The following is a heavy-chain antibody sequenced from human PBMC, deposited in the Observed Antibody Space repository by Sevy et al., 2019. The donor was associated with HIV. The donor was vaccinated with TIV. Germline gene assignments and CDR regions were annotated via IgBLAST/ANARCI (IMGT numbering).Heavy chain of an antibody. V-gene: IGHV4-4*07. CDR3: ARTAQFGVVDY. CDR1: GGSIRGYY. Sequence: SETLSLTCTVSGGSIRGYYWSWIRQPAGKGLEWIGRIYSSGSTNYHPSLKSRVTMSVDTSKNQFSLKLSSVTAADTAVYYCARTAQFGVVDYWGQGTLVTVSS. J-gene: IGHJ4*02. CDR2: IYSSGST. D-gene: IGHD3-3*01.